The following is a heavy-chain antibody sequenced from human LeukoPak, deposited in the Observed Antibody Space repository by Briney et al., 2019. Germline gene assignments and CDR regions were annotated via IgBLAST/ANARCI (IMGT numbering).Heavy chain of an antibody. J-gene: IGHJ4*02. CDR2: IWYDGSNK. CDR3: ARARPGHFQALLDY. CDR1: GFTFSSYG. Sequence: GGSLRLSCAASGFTFSSYGMHWVRQAPGKGLEWVAVIWYDGSNKYYADSVKGRFTISRDNSKNTLYLQMNSLRAEDTAVYYCARARPGHFQALLDYWGQGTLVTVSS. V-gene: IGHV3-33*01.